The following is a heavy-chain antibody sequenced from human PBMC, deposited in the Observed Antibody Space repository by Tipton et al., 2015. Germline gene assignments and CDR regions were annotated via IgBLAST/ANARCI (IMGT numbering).Heavy chain of an antibody. CDR1: GFTFDDYA. D-gene: IGHD6-19*01. V-gene: IGHV3-9*01. Sequence: SLRLSCAASGFTFDDYAMHWVRQPPGKGLEWVSGITWNSGFVDYADSVKGRFTISRDNSKQTVYLEMISLRADDTAIYFCAKGGSAWPEYFQHWGQGTLVTVSS. CDR2: ITWNSGFV. CDR3: AKGGSAWPEYFQH. J-gene: IGHJ1*01.